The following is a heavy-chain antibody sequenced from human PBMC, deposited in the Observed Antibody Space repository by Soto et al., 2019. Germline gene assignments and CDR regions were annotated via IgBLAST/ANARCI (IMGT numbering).Heavy chain of an antibody. CDR3: ARKPLTSSRYFSQ. Sequence: EVHLVESGGGLVQPGGSLRLSCAAFGFIVSSNYMSWVRQAPGKGLEWVSLIYSGGNTFYADSAKGRFPISKDNSKNPLYLQTNSQRAEDTAIYYCARKPLTSSRYFSQWGQGPLVTVSS. J-gene: IGHJ4*02. CDR1: GFIVSSNY. D-gene: IGHD6-13*01. CDR2: IYSGGNT. V-gene: IGHV3-66*01.